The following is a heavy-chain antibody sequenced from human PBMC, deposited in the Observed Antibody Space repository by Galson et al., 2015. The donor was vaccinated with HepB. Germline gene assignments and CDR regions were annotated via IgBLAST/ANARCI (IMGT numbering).Heavy chain of an antibody. D-gene: IGHD3-22*01. Sequence: SLRLSCAASGFTFSSYGMHWVRQAPGKGLEWVAVIWYDGSNKYYADSVKGRFTISRDNSKNTLYLQMNSLRAEDTAVYYCARASGVVGFYYYYGMDVWGQGTTVTVSS. CDR2: IWYDGSNK. V-gene: IGHV3-33*01. CDR3: ARASGVVGFYYYYGMDV. J-gene: IGHJ6*02. CDR1: GFTFSSYG.